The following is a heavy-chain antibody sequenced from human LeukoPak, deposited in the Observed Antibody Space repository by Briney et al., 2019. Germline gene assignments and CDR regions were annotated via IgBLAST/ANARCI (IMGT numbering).Heavy chain of an antibody. V-gene: IGHV4-34*01. Sequence: SETLSLTCAVYGGSFSGYYWSWIRQPPGKGLERIGEINHSGSTNYNPSLKSRATISVDTSKNQFSLKLSSVTAADTAVYYCARIPGFGELLLSWFDPWGQGTLVTVSS. CDR3: ARIPGFGELLLSWFDP. J-gene: IGHJ5*02. D-gene: IGHD3-10*01. CDR1: GGSFSGYY. CDR2: INHSGST.